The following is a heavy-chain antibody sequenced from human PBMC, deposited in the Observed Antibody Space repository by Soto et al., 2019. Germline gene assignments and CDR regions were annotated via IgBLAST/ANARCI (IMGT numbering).Heavy chain of an antibody. CDR1: GDSVSSNSVT. D-gene: IGHD1-26*01. V-gene: IGHV6-1*01. CDR2: TYYRSKWYN. CDR3: ARLIGNSLLDL. J-gene: IGHJ4*02. Sequence: SQTLSLTCAISGDSVSSNSVTWNWIRQSPSRGLEWLGRTYYRSKWYNDYAESVKSRITINPDTSKNQFSLHLNSVTPEDTAVYYCARLIGNSLLDLWGQRTLVTVSS.